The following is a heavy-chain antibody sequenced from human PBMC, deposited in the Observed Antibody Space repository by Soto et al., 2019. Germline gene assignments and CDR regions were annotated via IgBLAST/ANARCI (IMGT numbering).Heavy chain of an antibody. Sequence: GGSLRLSCAASGFTFSSYSMNWVRQAPGKGLEWVPYISSSNSTIYYADSVKGRFTISRDNAKNSLYLQVNSLRDEDTAVYYCARDRRYSSSPFFQHWGQGTLVTVSS. D-gene: IGHD6-6*01. V-gene: IGHV3-48*02. CDR3: ARDRRYSSSPFFQH. CDR1: GFTFSSYS. CDR2: ISSSNSTI. J-gene: IGHJ1*01.